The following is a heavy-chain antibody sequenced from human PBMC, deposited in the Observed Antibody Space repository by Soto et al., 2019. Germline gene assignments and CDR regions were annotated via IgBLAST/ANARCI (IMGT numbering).Heavy chain of an antibody. CDR1: GFSLSTSGVG. D-gene: IGHD3-10*01. CDR3: ALGNYGMDV. CDR2: IYWDDDK. J-gene: IGHJ6*02. Sequence: QITLKESGPTLVKPTQTLTLTCTFSGFSLSTSGVGVGWIRQPPGKTLEWLALIYWDDDKRYSPSLKSRLTITKDTSKNQVVLTMTTMDPVDTATYYCALGNYGMDVWGQGTTVTVSS. V-gene: IGHV2-5*02.